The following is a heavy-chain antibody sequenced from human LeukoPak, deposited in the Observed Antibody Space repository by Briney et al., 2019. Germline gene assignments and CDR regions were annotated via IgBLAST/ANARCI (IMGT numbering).Heavy chain of an antibody. CDR1: GFTFSSYT. D-gene: IGHD2-21*01. CDR2: ISGNGGRT. J-gene: IGHJ4*02. Sequence: GGSLRLSCAASGFTFSSYTMGWVRQAPGKGLEWVSDISGNGGRTYYADSVKGRFTISRDNSKNTLYLQMNSLRAEDTAVYYCAKAGGASGYLYWGQGTLVTVSS. V-gene: IGHV3-23*01. CDR3: AKAGGASGYLY.